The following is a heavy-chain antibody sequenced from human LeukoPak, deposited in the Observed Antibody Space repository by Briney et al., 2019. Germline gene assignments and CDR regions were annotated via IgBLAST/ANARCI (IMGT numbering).Heavy chain of an antibody. D-gene: IGHD2/OR15-2a*01. CDR1: GFTFSSYG. CDR3: ARASFGDPGYMDV. CDR2: IYYSVST. Sequence: GTLRLSCAASGFTFSSYGMTWVRQAPGKGLEWIGYIYYSVSTNYNPSLKSRVTISVDTSKNQFSLKLSSVTAADTAVYYCARASFGDPGYMDVWGKGTTVTISS. V-gene: IGHV4-59*01. J-gene: IGHJ6*03.